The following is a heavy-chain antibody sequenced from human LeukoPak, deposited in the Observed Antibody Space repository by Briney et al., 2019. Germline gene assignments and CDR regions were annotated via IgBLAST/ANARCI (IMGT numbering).Heavy chain of an antibody. CDR1: GFTCSSYW. J-gene: IGHJ4*02. V-gene: IGHV3-7*01. CDR3: ARDGYDILTGYSHYDY. CDR2: IKQDGSEK. D-gene: IGHD3-9*01. Sequence: GGSLRLSCAASGFTCSSYWMSWVRQAPGKGLEWVANIKQDGSEKYYVDSVKGRFTISRDNAKNSLYLQMNSLRAEDTAVYYCARDGYDILTGYSHYDYWGQGTLVTVSS.